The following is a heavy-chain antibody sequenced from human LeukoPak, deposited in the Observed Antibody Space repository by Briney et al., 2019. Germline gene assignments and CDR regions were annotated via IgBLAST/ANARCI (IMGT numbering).Heavy chain of an antibody. D-gene: IGHD2/OR15-2a*01. CDR2: INHSGST. CDR3: ASYYFMGWFDAFNI. CDR1: GGSFSGYY. V-gene: IGHV4-34*01. J-gene: IGHJ3*02. Sequence: ASETLSLTCAVYGGSFSGYYWSWIRQPPGKGLEWIGEINHSGSTNYNPSLKRRVTIPVDTSQSQFSLNLGAGTAADTAVHYCASYYFMGWFDAFNIWGQGTMVTVSS.